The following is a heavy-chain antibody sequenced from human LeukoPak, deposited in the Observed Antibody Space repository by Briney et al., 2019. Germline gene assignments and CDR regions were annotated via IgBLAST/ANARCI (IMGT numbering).Heavy chain of an antibody. V-gene: IGHV3-66*03. J-gene: IGHJ3*02. CDR2: IYSSGNT. Sequence: GGSLRLSCAASGFSVNINHMIWVRQAPGKGPEWVSVIYSSGNTYYADSVKGRFTISRDNSKNTLYLQMNSLRAEDTAVYYCAKDDYGDSGGAFDIWGQGTMVTVSS. CDR1: GFSVNINH. D-gene: IGHD4-17*01. CDR3: AKDDYGDSGGAFDI.